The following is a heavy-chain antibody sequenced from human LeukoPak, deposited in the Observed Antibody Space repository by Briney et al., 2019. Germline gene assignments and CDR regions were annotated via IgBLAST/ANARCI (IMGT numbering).Heavy chain of an antibody. J-gene: IGHJ5*02. CDR1: GGSISSGSYY. CDR2: IYTSGST. D-gene: IGHD2-2*01. Sequence: SETLSLTCTVSGGSISSGSYYWSWIRQPAGKGLEWIGRIYTSGSTNYNPSLKSRVTISVDTSKNQFSLKLSSVTAADTAVYYCARGYCSSTSCYVYNWFDPWGQGTLVTVSS. CDR3: ARGYCSSTSCYVYNWFDP. V-gene: IGHV4-61*02.